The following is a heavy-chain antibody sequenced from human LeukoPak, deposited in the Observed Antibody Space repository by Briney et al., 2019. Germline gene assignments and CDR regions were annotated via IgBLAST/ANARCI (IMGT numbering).Heavy chain of an antibody. CDR2: ISGDGGST. J-gene: IGHJ4*02. CDR3: AKDMHYDSSGYYYVGFDY. D-gene: IGHD3-22*01. Sequence: GGSLRRSCAASGFTFDDYTMHWVRQAPGKGLEWVSLISGDGGSTFYADSVRGRFTISRDNSKISLYLQMNSLRTEDTALYYCAKDMHYDSSGYYYVGFDYWGQGTLVTVSS. V-gene: IGHV3-43*02. CDR1: GFTFDDYT.